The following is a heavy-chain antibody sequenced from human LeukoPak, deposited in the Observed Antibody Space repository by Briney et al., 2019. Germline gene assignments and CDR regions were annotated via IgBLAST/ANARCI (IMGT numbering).Heavy chain of an antibody. J-gene: IGHJ4*02. V-gene: IGHV4-59*08. D-gene: IGHD5-12*01. Sequence: SETLSLTCTVSGGSISSYYWSWIRQPPGKGLEWVGYIYYSGSTNYNPSLKSRVTISVDTSKNQFSLKLSSVTAADTAVYYCARGPSGYHNTGGQGTLVTVSS. CDR2: IYYSGST. CDR1: GGSISSYY. CDR3: ARGPSGYHNT.